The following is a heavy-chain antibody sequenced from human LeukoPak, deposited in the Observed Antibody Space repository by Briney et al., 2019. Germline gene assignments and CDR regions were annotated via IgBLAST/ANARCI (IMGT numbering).Heavy chain of an antibody. J-gene: IGHJ3*02. CDR1: GFTFSSYD. CDR3: ARGHYYDSSGYYYGDAFDI. CDR2: IGTAGDT. D-gene: IGHD3-22*01. Sequence: GGSLRLSCAASGFTFSSYDMHWVRQATGKGLEWVSAIGTAGDTYYPGSVKGRSTISRENAKNSLYLQMNSLRAGDTAVYYCARGHYYDSSGYYYGDAFDIWGQGTMVTVSS. V-gene: IGHV3-13*01.